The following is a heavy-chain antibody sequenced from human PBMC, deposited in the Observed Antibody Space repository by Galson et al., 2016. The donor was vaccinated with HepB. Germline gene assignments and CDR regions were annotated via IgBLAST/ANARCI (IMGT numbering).Heavy chain of an antibody. CDR2: IRSSSIYK. Sequence: SLRLSCAASGFNFSSYSMNWVRQAPGKGLEWVSYIRSSSIYKHYTDSVKGRFTISRGNAKNSLYLQMNSLRAEDTAVYYCARSPRVAGLVGVAAGGAFDVGGQGTIVTVSS. CDR1: GFNFSSYS. CDR3: ARSPRVAGLVGVAAGGAFDV. J-gene: IGHJ3*01. V-gene: IGHV3-21*01. D-gene: IGHD2-15*01.